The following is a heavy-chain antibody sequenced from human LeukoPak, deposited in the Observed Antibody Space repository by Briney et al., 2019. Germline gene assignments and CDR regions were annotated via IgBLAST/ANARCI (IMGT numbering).Heavy chain of an antibody. D-gene: IGHD3-10*01. CDR3: ARGYYYGSGSYLGFDP. J-gene: IGHJ5*02. Sequence: ASVKVSCKASGFTFTSYDINWVRQATGQGLEWMGWMNPNSGNTGYAQKFQGRVTMTRNTSISTAYMELSSLRSEDTAVYYCARGYYYGSGSYLGFDPWGQGTLVTVSS. V-gene: IGHV1-8*01. CDR1: GFTFTSYD. CDR2: MNPNSGNT.